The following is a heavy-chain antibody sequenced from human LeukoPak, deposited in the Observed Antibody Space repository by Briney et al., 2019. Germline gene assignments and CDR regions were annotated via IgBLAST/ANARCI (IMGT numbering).Heavy chain of an antibody. V-gene: IGHV1-46*01. CDR1: GYTFTMYY. CDR2: INPSGGST. CDR3: ARGIAYCGGDCYPHSYYYYYYGMDV. D-gene: IGHD2-21*02. J-gene: IGHJ6*04. Sequence: GASVKVSCKASGYTFTMYYIHWVRQAPGQGLEWMGIINPSGGSTSYAQKFQGRVTMTRDTSTSTVYMELSSLRSEDTAVYYCARGIAYCGGDCYPHSYYYYYYGMDVWGKGTTVTVSS.